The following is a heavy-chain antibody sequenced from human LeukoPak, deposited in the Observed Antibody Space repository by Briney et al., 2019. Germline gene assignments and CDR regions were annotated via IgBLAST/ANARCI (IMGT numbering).Heavy chain of an antibody. D-gene: IGHD3-3*01. CDR1: GYTFTSYY. V-gene: IGHV1-46*01. J-gene: IGHJ4*02. CDR3: ARARGPLRFPCYYFDY. Sequence: ASVKVSCKASGYTFTSYYMHWVRQAPGQGLEWMGIINPSGGSTSYAQKFQGRVTMTRDTSTSTVYMELSSLRSEDTAVYYCARARGPLRFPCYYFDYWGQGTLVTVSS. CDR2: INPSGGST.